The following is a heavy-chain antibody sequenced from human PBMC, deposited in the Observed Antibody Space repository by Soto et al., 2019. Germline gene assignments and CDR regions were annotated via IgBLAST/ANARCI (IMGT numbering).Heavy chain of an antibody. D-gene: IGHD5-12*01. Sequence: EVQLLESGGGLVQPRGSLRLSCAASGFTFSSYAMSWVRQAPGKGLEWVSAISGSGGSTYYADSVKGRFTISRDNSKNTLYLQMNSLRAEDTAVYYCALRTGGYDSSFDYWGQGTLVTVSS. V-gene: IGHV3-23*01. CDR2: ISGSGGST. J-gene: IGHJ4*02. CDR3: ALRTGGYDSSFDY. CDR1: GFTFSSYA.